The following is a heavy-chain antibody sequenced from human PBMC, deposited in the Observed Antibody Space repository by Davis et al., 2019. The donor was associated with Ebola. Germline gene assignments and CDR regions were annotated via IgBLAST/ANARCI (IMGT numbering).Heavy chain of an antibody. CDR1: GFTFSSYG. CDR3: ARDSSGVYSYFDY. CDR2: IWYDGSNK. D-gene: IGHD6-19*01. Sequence: GGSLRLSCAASGFTFSSYGMHWVRQAPGKGLEWVAVIWYDGSNKYYADSVKGRFTISRDNSKNTLYLQMNSLRAEDTAVYYCARDSSGVYSYFDYWGQGTLVTVSS. J-gene: IGHJ4*02. V-gene: IGHV3-33*01.